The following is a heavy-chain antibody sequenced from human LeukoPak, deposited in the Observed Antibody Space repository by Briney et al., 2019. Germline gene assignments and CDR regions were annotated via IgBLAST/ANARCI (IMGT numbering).Heavy chain of an antibody. V-gene: IGHV3-30-3*01. J-gene: IGHJ5*02. CDR2: ISYDGSNK. D-gene: IGHD4-11*01. CDR3: ASSRSNDYILGPWFDP. CDR1: GFTFSSYA. Sequence: GGSLRLSCAASGFTFSSYAMHWVRQAPGKGLEWVAVISYDGSNKYYADSVKGRFTISRDNSKNTLYPQMNSLRAEDTAVYYCASSRSNDYILGPWFDPWGQGTLVTVSS.